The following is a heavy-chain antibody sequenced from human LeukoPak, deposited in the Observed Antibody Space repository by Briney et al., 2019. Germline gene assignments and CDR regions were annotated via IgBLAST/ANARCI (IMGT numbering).Heavy chain of an antibody. CDR2: IYYSGST. CDR1: GGSISSYY. J-gene: IGHJ6*04. CDR3: ARDPAAPSGMDV. Sequence: PSETLSLTCTVSGGSISSYYWSWIRQPPGKGLEGIGDIYYSGSTNYNPSLKGRVTISVDTCNNQSSLTLSSVTAADTAVYYCARDPAAPSGMDVWGKGTTVTVSS. D-gene: IGHD6-25*01. V-gene: IGHV4-59*01.